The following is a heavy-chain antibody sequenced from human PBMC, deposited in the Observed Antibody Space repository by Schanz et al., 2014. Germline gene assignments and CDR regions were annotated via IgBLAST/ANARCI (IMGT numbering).Heavy chain of an antibody. CDR1: GFIFNDYY. D-gene: IGHD3-10*01. CDR2: IGYDGSEK. V-gene: IGHV3-33*08. CDR3: ARGPIPIQGVPMDF. Sequence: QVQLVESGGGLVKPGGSLRLSCAASGFIFNDYYMNWIRQAPGKGLEWVANIGYDGSEKYYVDSVKGRFTISRDNSKDTLYLQMSGLTPEDTAVYYCARGPIPIQGVPMDFWGQGTLVTVSS. J-gene: IGHJ4*02.